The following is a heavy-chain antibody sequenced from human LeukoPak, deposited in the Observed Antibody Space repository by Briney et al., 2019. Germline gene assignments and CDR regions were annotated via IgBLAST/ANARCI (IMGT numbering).Heavy chain of an antibody. D-gene: IGHD3-10*01. V-gene: IGHV3-30*18. CDR2: ITYDGITT. J-gene: IGHJ4*02. CDR3: VEEQSSGNYRTADF. CDR1: GFTFDDYA. Sequence: PGRSLRLSCAASGFTFDDYAMHWVRQAPGKGLEWVAVITYDGITTYFDDSVKGRFTISRDTSKSMLYLQMNSLRPEDTAVYYCVEEQSSGNYRTADFWGQGTLVTVSS.